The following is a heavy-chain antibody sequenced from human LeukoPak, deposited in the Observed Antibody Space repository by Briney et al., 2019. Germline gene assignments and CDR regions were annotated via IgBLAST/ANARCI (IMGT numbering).Heavy chain of an antibody. D-gene: IGHD6-19*01. J-gene: IGHJ4*02. V-gene: IGHV4-4*07. Sequence: PSETLSLTCTVSGGSISRYYWSWIRQPAGKGLEWIGRIYTSGSTNYNPSLKSRVPMSVDTSKNQFSLKLSSVTAADTAVYYCARSGDVAEFDYWGQGTLVTVSS. CDR2: IYTSGST. CDR3: ARSGDVAEFDY. CDR1: GGSISRYY.